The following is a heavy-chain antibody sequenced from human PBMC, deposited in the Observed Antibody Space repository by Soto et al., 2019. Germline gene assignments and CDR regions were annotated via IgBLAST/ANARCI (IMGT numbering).Heavy chain of an antibody. Sequence: QVQLVESGGGVVQPGRSLRLSCAASGFTFSSYGMHWVRQAPGKGLEWVAVISYDGSNKYYADSVKGRFTISRDNSKNTLYLQMNSLRAEDTDVYYCAKDYLRYFDWLSPVRIAGMDVWGQGTTVTVSS. V-gene: IGHV3-30*18. CDR3: AKDYLRYFDWLSPVRIAGMDV. CDR1: GFTFSSYG. CDR2: ISYDGSNK. D-gene: IGHD3-9*01. J-gene: IGHJ6*02.